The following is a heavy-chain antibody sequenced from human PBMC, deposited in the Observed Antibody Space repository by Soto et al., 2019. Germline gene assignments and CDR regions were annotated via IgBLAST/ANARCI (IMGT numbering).Heavy chain of an antibody. CDR2: ISAYNGNT. Sequence: QVQLVQSGAEVKKPGASVKVSCKASGYTFTSYGISWVRQAPGQGLEWMGWISAYNGNTNYAQKLQGRVTMTTDTSTSTAYMELRSLRSDDTAVEYCAREGYYDSSGYQDGMDVWGQGTTVTVSS. J-gene: IGHJ6*02. V-gene: IGHV1-18*01. D-gene: IGHD3-22*01. CDR1: GYTFTSYG. CDR3: AREGYYDSSGYQDGMDV.